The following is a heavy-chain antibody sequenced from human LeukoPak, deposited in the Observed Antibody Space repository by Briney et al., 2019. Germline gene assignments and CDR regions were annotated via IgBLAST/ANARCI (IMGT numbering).Heavy chain of an antibody. CDR3: ARGSPYGHDR. J-gene: IGHJ5*02. CDR1: GGSVSTSSYY. D-gene: IGHD3-10*01. CDR2: IYYSGST. V-gene: IGHV4-61*01. Sequence: SETLSLICTVSGGSVSTSSYYWSWIRQPPGKGLEWVGYIYYSGSTNYNPSLKSRVTISVDTSKNQFSLKLSSVTAADTAVYYCARGSPYGHDRWGQGTLVTVSS.